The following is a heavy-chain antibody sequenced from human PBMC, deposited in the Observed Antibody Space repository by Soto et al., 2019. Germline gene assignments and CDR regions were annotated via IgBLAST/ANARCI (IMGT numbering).Heavy chain of an antibody. D-gene: IGHD3-16*01. V-gene: IGHV4-61*08. J-gene: IGHJ5*02. CDR3: ARIPVDTYMIYWSDP. CDR2: VYFSGST. CDR1: GDYVSSGDYY. Sequence: SATLSITYSVSGDYVSSGDYYWSWIRQPPGKGLEWIGHVYFSGSTNYIPSLKSRLTMSVDTAKNQFSLKLNSVTAADTAVYYCARIPVDTYMIYWSDPWGQGTQVTVSS.